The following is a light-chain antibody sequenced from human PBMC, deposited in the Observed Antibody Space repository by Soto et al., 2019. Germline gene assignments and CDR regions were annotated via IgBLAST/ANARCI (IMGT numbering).Light chain of an antibody. V-gene: IGKV1-17*01. J-gene: IGKJ2*01. CDR3: QQSYSTPPST. CDR2: VAS. Sequence: DIQMTQSPSSLSASVGDRVTMTCRASQDIGINLGWFQQKPGKAPKRLIYVASSLQSGVPSRFSGSGSGTEFTLTLSSLQPEDFATYYCQQSYSTPPSTFGQGTKLEIK. CDR1: QDIGIN.